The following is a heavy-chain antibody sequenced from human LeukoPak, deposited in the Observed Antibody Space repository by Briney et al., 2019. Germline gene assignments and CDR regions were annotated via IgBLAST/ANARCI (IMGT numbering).Heavy chain of an antibody. CDR2: INHSGST. V-gene: IGHV4-34*01. CDR1: GGSFSGYY. Sequence: SETLSLTCAVYGGSFSGYYWSWIRQPPGKGLEWIGEINHSGSTNYNPSLKSRVTISVDTSKNQFSLKLSPVTAADTAVYYCARHSQLGYCSSSSCSALYYYYMDVWGKGTTVTVSS. J-gene: IGHJ6*03. D-gene: IGHD2-2*01. CDR3: ARHSQLGYCSSSSCSALYYYYMDV.